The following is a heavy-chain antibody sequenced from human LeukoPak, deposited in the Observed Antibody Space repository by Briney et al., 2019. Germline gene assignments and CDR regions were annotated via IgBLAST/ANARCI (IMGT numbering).Heavy chain of an antibody. CDR3: TRLSGTYGDLSNFDY. CDR1: GFTFSSYA. V-gene: IGHV3-30-3*01. Sequence: GRSLRLSCAASGFTFSSYAMHWVRQAPGKGLEWVAVISYDGSNKYYADSVKGRFTISRDDSKNTAYLQMNSLKTEDTAVYYCTRLSGTYGDLSNFDYWGQGTLVTVSS. J-gene: IGHJ4*02. CDR2: ISYDGSNK. D-gene: IGHD4-17*01.